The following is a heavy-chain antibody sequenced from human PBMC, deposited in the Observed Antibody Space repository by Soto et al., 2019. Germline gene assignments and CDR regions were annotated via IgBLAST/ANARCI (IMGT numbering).Heavy chain of an antibody. CDR2: INAGNGNT. V-gene: IGHV1-3*01. CDR1: GYTFTSYA. D-gene: IGHD6-13*01. CDR3: ASLPTNDYSSSWYHFDY. Sequence: GASVKVSCKASGYTFTSYAMHWVRQAPGQRLEWMGWINAGNGNTKYSQKLQGRVTITRDTSASTAYMELSSLRSEDTAVYYCASLPTNDYSSSWYHFDYWGQGTLVTVSS. J-gene: IGHJ4*02.